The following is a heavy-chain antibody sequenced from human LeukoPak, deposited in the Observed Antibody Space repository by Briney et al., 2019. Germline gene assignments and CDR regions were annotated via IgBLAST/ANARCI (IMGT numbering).Heavy chain of an antibody. J-gene: IGHJ4*02. CDR3: GRFGYVAAVDS. Sequence: TGGSLRLSCTASGFTFSSYWMRWVRQAPGKGLEWVANIEAAGSATYYADSMKGRSTISRDKAKNLLYLQMNSLRGEDSAVYHCGRFGYVAAVDSWGQGALVTVSS. V-gene: IGHV3-7*01. CDR1: GFTFSSYW. D-gene: IGHD2-15*01. CDR2: IEAAGSAT.